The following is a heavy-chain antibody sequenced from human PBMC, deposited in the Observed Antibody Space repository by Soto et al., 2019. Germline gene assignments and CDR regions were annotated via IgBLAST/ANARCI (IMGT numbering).Heavy chain of an antibody. CDR1: GGSISGYY. D-gene: IGHD3-10*01. CDR2: IFYSGNT. V-gene: IGHV4-59*08. Sequence: SETLSLTCTVSGGSISGYYWSWIRQPPGKGLEWIGSIFYSGNTNYNPSLKSRLTISVDMSKNQFSLKLSSVTAADTAVYYCARLDRRFGESRWFDPWGQGTLVTVSS. J-gene: IGHJ5*02. CDR3: ARLDRRFGESRWFDP.